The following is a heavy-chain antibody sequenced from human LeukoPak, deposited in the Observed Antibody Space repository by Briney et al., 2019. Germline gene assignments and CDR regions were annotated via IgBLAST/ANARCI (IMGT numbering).Heavy chain of an antibody. D-gene: IGHD5-24*01. CDR1: GGSISSYY. V-gene: IGHV4-59*01. Sequence: SETLSLTCTVSGGSISSYYWSWIRQPPGKGLEWIGYIYYSGSTNYNPSLKSRVTISVDTSKNQLSLKLSSVTAADTAVYYCARDQGGYNQNWFDPWGQGTLVTVSS. CDR3: ARDQGGYNQNWFDP. J-gene: IGHJ5*02. CDR2: IYYSGST.